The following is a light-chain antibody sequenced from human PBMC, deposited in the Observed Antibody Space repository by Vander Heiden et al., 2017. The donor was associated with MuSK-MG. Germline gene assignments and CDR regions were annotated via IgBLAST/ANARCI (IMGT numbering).Light chain of an antibody. CDR1: QSLLDSDGNTC. J-gene: IGKJ2*04. CDR3: MQARDTPPTCS. Sequence: DVVMTQSPLSLSVTLGQPASIPCRSSQSLLDSDGNTCLNWFQQRTGQAPRRLINTVSHRGSGVTDRFSGSASGTDFTLKISRVEAEDVGFYYCMQARDTPPTCSFGQGTKLEIK. V-gene: IGKV2-30*01. CDR2: TVS.